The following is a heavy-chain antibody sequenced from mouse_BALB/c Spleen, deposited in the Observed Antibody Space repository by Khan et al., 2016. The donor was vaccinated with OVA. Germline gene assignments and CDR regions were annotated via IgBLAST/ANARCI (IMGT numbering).Heavy chain of an antibody. V-gene: IGHV1-77*01. CDR2: INPGSGDI. D-gene: IGHD1-2*01. Sequence: QVQLQQSGAELARPGASVKLSCKASGYTFTDYYINWVKQRTGQGLEWIGEINPGSGDIYYNEKFKGKATLTADKSSSTAYMPLISLTSEDSAVYFCARRNYFGYTLAYWGQGTLVTVSA. CDR1: GYTFTDYY. CDR3: ARRNYFGYTLAY. J-gene: IGHJ3*01.